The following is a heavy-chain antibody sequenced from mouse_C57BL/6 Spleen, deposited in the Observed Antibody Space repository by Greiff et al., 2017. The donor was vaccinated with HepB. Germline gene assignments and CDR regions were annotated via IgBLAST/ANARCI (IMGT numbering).Heavy chain of an antibody. CDR3: ARFLYDYDEGFAY. J-gene: IGHJ3*01. D-gene: IGHD2-4*01. Sequence: QVQLQQSGAELVKPGASVKLSCKASGYTFTSYWMQWVKQRPGQGLEWIGEIDPSDSYTNYNQKFKGKATLTVDTSSSTAYMQLSSLTSEDSAVYYCARFLYDYDEGFAYWGQGTLVTVSA. V-gene: IGHV1-50*01. CDR2: IDPSDSYT. CDR1: GYTFTSYW.